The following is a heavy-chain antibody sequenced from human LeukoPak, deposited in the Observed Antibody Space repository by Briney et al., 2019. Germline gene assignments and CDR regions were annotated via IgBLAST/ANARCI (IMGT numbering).Heavy chain of an antibody. J-gene: IGHJ4*02. CDR3: AREVDGIAAV. V-gene: IGHV1-69*05. CDR1: GGTFSSYA. CDR2: IIPIFGTA. D-gene: IGHD6-13*01. Sequence: XVSCKASGGTFSSYAISWVRQAPGQGIEWMGGIIPIFGTANYAQKFQARVTITTDESTSTAYMELSSLRSEDTAVYYCAREVDGIAAVWGQGTLVTVSS.